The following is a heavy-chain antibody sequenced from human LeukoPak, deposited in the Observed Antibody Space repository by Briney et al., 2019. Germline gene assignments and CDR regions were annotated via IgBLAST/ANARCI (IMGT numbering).Heavy chain of an antibody. CDR1: GYTFTGYY. J-gene: IGHJ4*02. D-gene: IGHD1-1*01. CDR2: INPNSGGT. Sequence: ASVKVSCKASGYTFTGYYMHWVRQAPGQGLEGMGWINPNSGGTNYAQKFQGRVTMTRDTSISRAYMELSRLRSDDTAVYYCARDFGKWKRLTYYFDYWGQGTLVTVSS. V-gene: IGHV1-2*02. CDR3: ARDFGKWKRLTYYFDY.